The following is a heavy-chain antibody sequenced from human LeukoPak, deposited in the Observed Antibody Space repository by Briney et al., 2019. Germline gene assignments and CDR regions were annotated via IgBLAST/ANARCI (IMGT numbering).Heavy chain of an antibody. V-gene: IGHV3-43*01. J-gene: IGHJ4*02. D-gene: IGHD5-24*01. CDR3: AKDGKMATIDS. Sequence: GGSLRLSCAASGFTFDDYTMHWVRQAPGKGLEWVSLISRDGDSTYYADSVKGRFTISRDNSKNSLYLQMNSLRSEDTAFYYCAKDGKMATIDSWGQGTLVTVSS. CDR1: GFTFDDYT. CDR2: ISRDGDST.